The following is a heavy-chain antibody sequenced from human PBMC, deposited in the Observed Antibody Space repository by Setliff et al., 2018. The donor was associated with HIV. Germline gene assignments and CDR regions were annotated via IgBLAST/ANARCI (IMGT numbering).Heavy chain of an antibody. V-gene: IGHV4-61*05. CDR2: IYYSGST. J-gene: IGHJ3*02. D-gene: IGHD3-16*01. CDR3: AKTVVGDSYALPNDGFDI. Sequence: NPSETLSLTCTVSGGSISSGSYYWGWIRQPPGKGLEWIGYIYYSGSTNYNPSLKSRATMSVDTSNNRFSLKLSSVTALDTAVYYCAKTVVGDSYALPNDGFDIWGQGTMVTVSS. CDR1: GGSISSGSYY.